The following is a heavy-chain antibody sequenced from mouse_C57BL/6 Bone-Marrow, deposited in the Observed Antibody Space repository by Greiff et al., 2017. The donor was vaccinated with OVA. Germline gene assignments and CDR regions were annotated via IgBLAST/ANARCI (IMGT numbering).Heavy chain of an antibody. CDR1: GFSLTSYG. Sequence: VQLQQSGPGLVAPSQSLSITCTVSGFSLTSYGVDWVRQSPGKGLEWLGVIWGVGSTNYNSALKSRLSISKDNSKSQVFLKMNSLQTDDTAMYYCASAGDYDGGSMDYWGQGTSVTVSS. CDR3: ASAGDYDGGSMDY. J-gene: IGHJ4*01. V-gene: IGHV2-6*01. CDR2: IWGVGST. D-gene: IGHD2-4*01.